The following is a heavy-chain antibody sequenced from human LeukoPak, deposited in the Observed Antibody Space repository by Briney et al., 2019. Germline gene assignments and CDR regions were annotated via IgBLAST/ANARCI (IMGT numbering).Heavy chain of an antibody. CDR3: AKRDEMRITMIVVVSFDY. D-gene: IGHD3-22*01. V-gene: IGHV3-23*01. Sequence: GWSLRLSCAASGFTFSSYAMSWVRQAPGKGLEWVSAISGSGGSTYYADSVKGRFTISRDNSKNTLYLQMNSLRAEDTAVYYCAKRDEMRITMIVVVSFDYWGQGTLVTVSS. CDR1: GFTFSSYA. CDR2: ISGSGGST. J-gene: IGHJ4*02.